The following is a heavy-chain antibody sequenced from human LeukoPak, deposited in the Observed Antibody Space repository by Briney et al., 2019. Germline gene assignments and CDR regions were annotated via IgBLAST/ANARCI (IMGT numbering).Heavy chain of an antibody. Sequence: SETLSLTCTVSGGSISSNNYYWGWIRQPPGKGLEWIGSIDNSGSTYYNPSLRGRVTISIDTSNNQFSLQVGSVTPADTAVYYCARDIAIPWFFLWGQGILLTVSS. CDR1: GGSISSNNYY. CDR3: ARDIAIPWFFL. CDR2: IDNSGST. V-gene: IGHV4-39*07. J-gene: IGHJ4*02. D-gene: IGHD3-9*01.